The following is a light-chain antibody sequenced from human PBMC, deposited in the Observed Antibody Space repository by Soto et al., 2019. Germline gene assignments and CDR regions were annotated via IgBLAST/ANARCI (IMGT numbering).Light chain of an antibody. J-gene: IGKJ1*01. CDR2: KAS. V-gene: IGKV1-5*03. CDR1: QNIGSW. Sequence: DIQMTQSPSTLSASVGDRVSITCRASQNIGSWLAWYQQKAGKAPNLLIYKASTLESGVPSRFSGSGSGTEFTLTISGLQPDDFATYYCQQYNTFNMWTLGQGTKVDIK. CDR3: QQYNTFNMWT.